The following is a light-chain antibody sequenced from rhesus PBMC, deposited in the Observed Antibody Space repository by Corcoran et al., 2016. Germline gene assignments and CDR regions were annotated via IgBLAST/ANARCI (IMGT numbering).Light chain of an antibody. J-gene: IGKJ2*01. CDR2: GAS. CDR3: QKYSSSPYS. Sequence: QVILTQSPATLSLSPGERATLSCRASQSVSSYLAWYQQKPGQAPRLLIYGASSRATGIPDRFSGSGSGTEFTRTISSLEPEDFAVYYCQKYSSSPYSFGQGTKVEIK. V-gene: IGKV3-53*01. CDR1: QSVSSY.